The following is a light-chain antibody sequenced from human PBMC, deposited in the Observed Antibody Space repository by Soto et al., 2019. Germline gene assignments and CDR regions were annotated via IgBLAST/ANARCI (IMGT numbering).Light chain of an antibody. J-gene: IGKJ2*01. CDR1: QGISTY. V-gene: IGKV1-9*01. Sequence: DIPLTQSPSFLSASVGDRVTITCRASQGISTYLAWYLQRPGKAPKLLIYGASTLQSGVPSRFSGSGSGTEFTLTISSLQPEYFGTYYCQQLNSDWYAFGQGTKLEIK. CDR3: QQLNSDWYA. CDR2: GAS.